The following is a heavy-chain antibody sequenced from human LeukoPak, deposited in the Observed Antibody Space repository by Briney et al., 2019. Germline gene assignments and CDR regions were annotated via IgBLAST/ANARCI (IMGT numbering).Heavy chain of an antibody. J-gene: IGHJ6*02. CDR2: FNPEDGET. CDR3: ATPSPLMVYHYGMDV. Sequence: GGSLRLSCAASGFTFSSYAMSWVRQAPGKGLEWMGGFNPEDGETIYAQKFQGRVTMTEDTSTDTAYMELSSLRSEDTAVYYCATPSPLMVYHYGMDVWGQGTTVTVSS. CDR1: GFTFSSYA. V-gene: IGHV1-24*01. D-gene: IGHD2-8*01.